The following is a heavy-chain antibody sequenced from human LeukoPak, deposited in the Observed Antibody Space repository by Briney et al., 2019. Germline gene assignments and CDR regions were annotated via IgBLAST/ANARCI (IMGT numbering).Heavy chain of an antibody. Sequence: SETLSLTCTVSGGSISSSSYYWGWLRQPPGKGLEWIGSIYYSGSTYYNPSLKSRVTIFVDTSKNQFSLKLSSVTAADTAVYYCAMTDCSSTSCYLDYWGQGTLVTVSS. J-gene: IGHJ4*02. CDR3: AMTDCSSTSCYLDY. D-gene: IGHD2-2*01. V-gene: IGHV4-39*01. CDR1: GGSISSSSYY. CDR2: IYYSGST.